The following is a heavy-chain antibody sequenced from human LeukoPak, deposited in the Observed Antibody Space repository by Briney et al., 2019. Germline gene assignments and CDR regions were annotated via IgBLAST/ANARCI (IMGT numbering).Heavy chain of an antibody. CDR1: GGSISSSNW. V-gene: IGHV4-4*02. Sequence: PSGTLSLTCAVSGGSISSSNWWSWVRQPPGKGLEWIGEIYHSGSTNYDPSLKSRVTISVDKSKNQFSLKLSSVTAADTAVYYCARAAGDTIFGVVIPTFFDYWGQGTLVTVSS. CDR3: ARAAGDTIFGVVIPTFFDY. CDR2: IYHSGST. D-gene: IGHD3-3*01. J-gene: IGHJ4*02.